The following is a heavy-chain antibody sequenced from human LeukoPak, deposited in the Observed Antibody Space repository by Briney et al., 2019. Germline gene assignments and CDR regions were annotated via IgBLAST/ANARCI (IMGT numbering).Heavy chain of an antibody. CDR1: GGSFSGYY. CDR3: ARESPSQGYGMDV. Sequence: SETLSLTCAVYGGSFSGYYWSWIRQPPGKGLEWIGEINHSGSTNYNPSLKSRVTISVDTSKNQFSLKLSSVTAAGTAVYYCARESPSQGYGMDVWGQGTTVTVSS. CDR2: INHSGST. J-gene: IGHJ6*02. V-gene: IGHV4-34*01.